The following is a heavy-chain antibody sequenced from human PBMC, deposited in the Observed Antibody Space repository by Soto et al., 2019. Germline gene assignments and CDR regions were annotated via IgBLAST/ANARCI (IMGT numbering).Heavy chain of an antibody. Sequence: ASVKVSCEASGYTFTSYYMHWGLQAPGQGLEWMGIINPSGGSTSYAQKFQGRVTMTRDTSTSTVYMELSSLGSEDTAVYYCARRWYSSGWYAGAFDIWGQGTMVTVSS. V-gene: IGHV1-46*01. J-gene: IGHJ3*02. D-gene: IGHD6-19*01. CDR3: ARRWYSSGWYAGAFDI. CDR2: INPSGGST. CDR1: GYTFTSYY.